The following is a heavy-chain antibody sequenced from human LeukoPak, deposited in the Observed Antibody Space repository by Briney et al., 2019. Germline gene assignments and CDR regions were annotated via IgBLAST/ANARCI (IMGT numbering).Heavy chain of an antibody. CDR2: IDPSDSYT. J-gene: IGHJ4*02. CDR3: ARHIQLWPDFDY. CDR1: GYSFTSYW. V-gene: IGHV5-10-1*01. Sequence: GEVLKISRKGSGYSFTSYWISLVRQMPGKGLELRGRIDPSDSYTNYSPSFQGHVTISTDKSISTAYLQWSSLKASDTAMYYCARHIQLWPDFDYWGQGTLVTVSS. D-gene: IGHD5-18*01.